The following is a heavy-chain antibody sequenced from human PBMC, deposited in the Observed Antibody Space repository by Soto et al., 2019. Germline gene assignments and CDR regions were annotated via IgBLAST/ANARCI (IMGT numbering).Heavy chain of an antibody. CDR1: GFTFSSYG. V-gene: IGHV3-33*01. CDR3: ARAPGGSWYLDYYYGMDV. J-gene: IGHJ6*02. CDR2: IWYDGSNK. Sequence: GGSLRLSCAASGFTFSSYGMHWVRQAPGKGLEWVAVIWYDGSNKYYADSVKGRFTISRDNSKNTLYLQMNSLRAEDTAVYYCARAPGGSWYLDYYYGMDVWGQGTTVTVS. D-gene: IGHD6-13*01.